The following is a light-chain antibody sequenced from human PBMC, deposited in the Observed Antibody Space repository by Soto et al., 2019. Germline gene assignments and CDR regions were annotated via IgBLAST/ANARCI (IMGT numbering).Light chain of an antibody. CDR1: GSDVGGYNY. CDR3: NSYTTSSTLV. Sequence: QSALTQPASVSGSPGQSITISCTGTGSDVGGYNYVSWYQQHPGKAPKLMIYEVTNRPSGISDRFSASKSGNTASLTISGLQAEDEADYYCNSYTTSSTLVFGGGTKLTVL. J-gene: IGLJ2*01. V-gene: IGLV2-14*01. CDR2: EVT.